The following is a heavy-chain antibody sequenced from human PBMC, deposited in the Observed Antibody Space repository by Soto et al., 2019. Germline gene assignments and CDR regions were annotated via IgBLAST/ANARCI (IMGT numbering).Heavy chain of an antibody. CDR2: INHSGST. D-gene: IGHD3-10*01. J-gene: IGHJ3*02. Sequence: QVQLLQWGAGLLKPSETLSLTCTVYGGSFSAYYWSWIRQPPGKGLEWIGEINHSGSTNYHPSLKSRVTMLKDTSKNQVSLRLSSVTAADTAVYYCARRVRGVNDAFDIWGQGTMVTISS. CDR1: GGSFSAYY. V-gene: IGHV4-34*01. CDR3: ARRVRGVNDAFDI.